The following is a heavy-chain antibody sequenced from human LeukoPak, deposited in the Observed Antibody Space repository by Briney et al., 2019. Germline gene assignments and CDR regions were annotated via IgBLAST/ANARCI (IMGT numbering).Heavy chain of an antibody. D-gene: IGHD2-15*01. J-gene: IGHJ5*02. CDR2: IYYSGST. CDR3: ARVVVVAATSTPIWFDP. V-gene: IGHV4-39*07. CDR1: GGSISSSSYY. Sequence: SETLSLTCTVSGGSISSSSYYWGWIRQPPGKGLEWIGSIYYSGSTYYNQSPKSRVTISVDTSKNQFSLKLSSVTAADTAVYYCARVVVVAATSTPIWFDPWGQGTLVTVSS.